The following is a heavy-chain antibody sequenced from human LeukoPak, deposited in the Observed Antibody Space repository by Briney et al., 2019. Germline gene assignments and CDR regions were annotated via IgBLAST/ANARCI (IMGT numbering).Heavy chain of an antibody. CDR1: GYIFTSNW. CDR2: IYPADSDT. V-gene: IGHV5-51*01. CDR3: ARQSRDGSKTRGYYFDS. D-gene: IGHD3-10*01. Sequence: GESLKISCQASGYIFTSNWIGWVRQMPGKGLESVGIIYPADSDTTYSPSFQGQVTISADKSISTVYLQWSSLTASDTAMYYCARQSRDGSKTRGYYFDSWGQGTLVTVSS. J-gene: IGHJ4*02.